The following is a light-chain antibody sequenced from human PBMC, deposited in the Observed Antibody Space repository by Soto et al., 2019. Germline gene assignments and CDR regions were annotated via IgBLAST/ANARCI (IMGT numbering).Light chain of an antibody. CDR3: QQYGSSQIT. Sequence: EIVMTQSPATLSVSPGERVTLSCRASQSLTRNLAWYQHKPGQSPRLLIYGASARATGIPDRFSGSGSGTDFTLTISRLEPEDFAVYYCQQYGSSQITFGPGTKVDIK. CDR1: QSLTRN. CDR2: GAS. V-gene: IGKV3-20*01. J-gene: IGKJ3*01.